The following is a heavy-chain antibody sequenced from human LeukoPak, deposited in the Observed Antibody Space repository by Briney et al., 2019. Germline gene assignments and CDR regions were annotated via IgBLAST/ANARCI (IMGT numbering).Heavy chain of an antibody. J-gene: IGHJ4*02. CDR3: TRAACRGGDCYRHYYFDY. Sequence: GRSLRLSCTASGFTFGDYAMSWFRQAPGKGLEWVGFIRSKAYGGTTEYAASVKSRFTISRDDSKSIAYLQMNSLKTEDTAVYYCTRAACRGGDCYRHYYFDYWGQGTLVTVSS. CDR2: IRSKAYGGTT. CDR1: GFTFGDYA. D-gene: IGHD2-21*02. V-gene: IGHV3-49*03.